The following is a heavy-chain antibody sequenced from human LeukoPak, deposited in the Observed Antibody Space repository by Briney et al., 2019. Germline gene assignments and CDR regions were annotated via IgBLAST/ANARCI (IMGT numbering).Heavy chain of an antibody. Sequence: ASVKVSCKASGYTFTCYYMHWVRQAPGQGLEWMGWINPNSGGTNYAQKFQGRVTMTRDTSISTAYMELSRLRSDDTAVYYCARTGGSSWSQDFDYWGQGTLVTVSS. CDR3: ARTGGSSWSQDFDY. V-gene: IGHV1-2*02. J-gene: IGHJ4*02. D-gene: IGHD6-13*01. CDR1: GYTFTCYY. CDR2: INPNSGGT.